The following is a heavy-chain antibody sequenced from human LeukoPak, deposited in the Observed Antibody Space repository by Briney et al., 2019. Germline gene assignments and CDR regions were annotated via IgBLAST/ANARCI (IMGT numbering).Heavy chain of an antibody. J-gene: IGHJ4*02. Sequence: PSETLSVTCTVSGGSISSSSYYWGWIRQPPGKRLEWIGSIYYSGRTYYNPSLKSRLTISVDTSKNQFSLKRSSVTAADTAVYYCARHLPYYYDSSGYFDYWGEGTLVTVSS. CDR2: IYYSGRT. CDR3: ARHLPYYYDSSGYFDY. D-gene: IGHD3-22*01. CDR1: GGSISSSSYY. V-gene: IGHV4-39*01.